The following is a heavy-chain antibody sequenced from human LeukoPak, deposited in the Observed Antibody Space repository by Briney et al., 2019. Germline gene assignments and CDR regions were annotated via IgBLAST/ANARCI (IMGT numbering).Heavy chain of an antibody. D-gene: IGHD1-1*01. CDR3: ARGPAGYN. Sequence: PGRSLRLSCAASGFTFSSYGMHWVRQAPGKGLEWVAVISYDGSNKYYADSVKGRFTISRDNSKNTLYLQMNSLRAEDTAVYHCARGPAGYNWGQGTLVTVSS. J-gene: IGHJ4*02. CDR1: GFTFSSYG. CDR2: ISYDGSNK. V-gene: IGHV3-30*03.